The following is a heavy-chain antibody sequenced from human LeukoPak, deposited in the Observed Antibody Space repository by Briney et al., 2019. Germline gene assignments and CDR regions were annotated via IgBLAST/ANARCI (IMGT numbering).Heavy chain of an antibody. Sequence: PGGSLRLSCAVSGFTFSNYWMHWVRQAPGEGPVWVSHINSDGSDTTYADSVKGRFTISRDNAKDTLYLQMNSLRAEDTAVYYCARSGSGYSHYYYMDVWGKGSTVTVSS. V-gene: IGHV3-74*01. CDR1: GFTFSNYW. CDR3: ARSGSGYSHYYYMDV. D-gene: IGHD1-26*01. J-gene: IGHJ6*03. CDR2: INSDGSDT.